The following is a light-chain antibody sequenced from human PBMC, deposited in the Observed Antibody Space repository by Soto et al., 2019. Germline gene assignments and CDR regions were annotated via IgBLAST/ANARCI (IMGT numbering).Light chain of an antibody. CDR1: QGIGSN. CDR3: PPSNSYPLT. V-gene: IGKV1-9*01. J-gene: IGKJ4*01. CDR2: GAS. Sequence: IQLTQSPSSLSASGGDRVTITCRASQGIGSNLAWYLQKPGEAPKLLVYGASTLQGGVLSRFSGSGSGTLFTLTITSLQPEDFAIYFCPPSNSYPLTFGGWTKV.